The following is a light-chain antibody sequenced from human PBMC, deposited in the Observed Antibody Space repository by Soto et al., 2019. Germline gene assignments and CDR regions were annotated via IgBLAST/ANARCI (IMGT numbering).Light chain of an antibody. J-gene: IGKJ5*01. CDR3: QQYDDLPIT. V-gene: IGKV1-33*01. CDR1: RDIDKF. Sequence: DIQMTQSPSSLSASVGDRVTITCQASRDIDKFLNWYQQKPGKAPKLLIDDASNLATGVPSRFSGSGSRTHFTFTISSLQPEDVATYYCQQYDDLPITFGQGTRLQIK. CDR2: DAS.